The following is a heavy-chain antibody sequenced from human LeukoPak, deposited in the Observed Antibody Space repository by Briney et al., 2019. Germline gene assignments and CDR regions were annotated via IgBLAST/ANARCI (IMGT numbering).Heavy chain of an antibody. CDR1: GYTFTSYG. CDR2: ISTYNGNT. D-gene: IGHD6-13*01. Sequence: GASVKVSCKASGYTFTSYGISWVRQAPGQGLEWMGWISTYNGNTNYAQKLQGRVTMTTDTSTSTAYTELRSLRSDDTAVYYCARLPYSSSWYPDYWGQGTLVTVSS. CDR3: ARLPYSSSWYPDY. V-gene: IGHV1-18*01. J-gene: IGHJ4*02.